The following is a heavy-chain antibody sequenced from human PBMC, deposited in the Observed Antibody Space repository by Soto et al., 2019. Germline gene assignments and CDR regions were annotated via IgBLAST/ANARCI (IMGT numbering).Heavy chain of an antibody. CDR2: MNPNSGNT. D-gene: IGHD3-3*01. J-gene: IGHJ6*02. Sequence: GASVKVSCKASGYTFTSYDINWVRQATGQGLEWMGWMNPNSGNTGYAQKFQGRVTMTRNTSISTAYMELSSLRSEDTAVYYCARGWVRFLEWLPHPHYYYYGMDVWGQGTTVTVSS. V-gene: IGHV1-8*01. CDR3: ARGWVRFLEWLPHPHYYYYGMDV. CDR1: GYTFTSYD.